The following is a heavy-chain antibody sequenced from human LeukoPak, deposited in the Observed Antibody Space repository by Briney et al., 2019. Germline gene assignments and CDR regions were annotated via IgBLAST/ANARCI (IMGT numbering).Heavy chain of an antibody. CDR1: GGSISSYY. V-gene: IGHV4-59*01. CDR3: ARTLSRRFDP. J-gene: IGHJ5*02. CDR2: IYYTGST. D-gene: IGHD2/OR15-2a*01. Sequence: KPSETLSLTCTVSGGSISSYYWSWIRQPPGKGLEWIGYIYYTGSTNYNPSLKSRVTMSVDTSKNQFSLKLSSVIAADTAVYYCARTLSRRFDPWGQGTLVTVSS.